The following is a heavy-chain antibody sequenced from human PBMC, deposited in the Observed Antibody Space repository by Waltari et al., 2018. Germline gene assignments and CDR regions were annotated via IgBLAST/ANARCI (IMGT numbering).Heavy chain of an antibody. Sequence: QAQLVQSGAEVKKPGASVKVSCKASGYTFTSYGISWVRQAPGHGPEWMGWISAYNGNTNYAQKLQGRVTMTTDTSTSTAYMELRSLRSDDAAVYYCAGDMCTSCYRGDAFDIWGQGTMVTVSS. CDR3: AGDMCTSCYRGDAFDI. J-gene: IGHJ3*02. CDR1: GYTFTSYG. V-gene: IGHV1-18*01. D-gene: IGHD2-2*02. CDR2: ISAYNGNT.